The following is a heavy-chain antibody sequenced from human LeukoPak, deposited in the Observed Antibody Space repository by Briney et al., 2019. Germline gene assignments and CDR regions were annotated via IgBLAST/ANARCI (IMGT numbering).Heavy chain of an antibody. J-gene: IGHJ6*02. CDR2: IYYSGST. D-gene: IGHD2-21*01. Sequence: SQTLSLICTVSGGSISSYYWSWIRQPPGKGLEWIGYIYYSGSTNYNPSLKSRVTISVDTSKNQFSLKLSSVTAADTAVYYCARGSRFLYGMDVWGQGTTVTVSS. CDR1: GGSISSYY. CDR3: ARGSRFLYGMDV. V-gene: IGHV4-59*01.